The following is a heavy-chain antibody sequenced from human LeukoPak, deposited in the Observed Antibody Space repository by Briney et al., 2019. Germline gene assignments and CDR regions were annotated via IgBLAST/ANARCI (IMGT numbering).Heavy chain of an antibody. J-gene: IGHJ4*02. CDR1: GFTFSTAW. V-gene: IGHV3-15*01. CDR3: ITELGYSYVY. Sequence: PGGSLRLSCAASGFTFSTAWMSWVRQPTGKGLEWVGRIKSKPSGGTTEYTAPVKGRFTISRDDSKDTVYPQMNSLKTEDTAVYYCITELGYSYVYWGQGTLVTVSS. D-gene: IGHD5-18*01. CDR2: IKSKPSGGTT.